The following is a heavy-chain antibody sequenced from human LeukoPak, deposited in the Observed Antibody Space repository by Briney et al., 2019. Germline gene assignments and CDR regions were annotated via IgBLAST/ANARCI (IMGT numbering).Heavy chain of an antibody. CDR1: GLTFSSYG. Sequence: GGSLRLSCAASGLTFSSYGMHWVRQAPGKGLEWVSSITSSSGSYIYYADSVKGRFSISRDNARNSLYLQMNSLTAEDTAVYYCARDWRNKYSNSWSRGEWYFDLWGRGTLVTVSS. D-gene: IGHD6-13*01. J-gene: IGHJ2*01. V-gene: IGHV3-21*01. CDR3: ARDWRNKYSNSWSRGEWYFDL. CDR2: ITSSSGSYI.